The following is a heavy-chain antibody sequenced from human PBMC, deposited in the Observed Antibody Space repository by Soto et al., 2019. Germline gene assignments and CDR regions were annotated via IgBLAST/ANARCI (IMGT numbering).Heavy chain of an antibody. CDR3: ARDPSGSSPYYYYGMDV. CDR2: IIPIFGTA. J-gene: IGHJ6*02. Sequence: SVKVSCKASGGTFSSYAISWVRQAPGQGLEWMGGIIPIFGTANYAQKFQGRVTITADKSTSTAYMELSSLRSKDTAVYYCARDPSGSSPYYYYGMDVWGQGATVTVSS. D-gene: IGHD1-26*01. V-gene: IGHV1-69*06. CDR1: GGTFSSYA.